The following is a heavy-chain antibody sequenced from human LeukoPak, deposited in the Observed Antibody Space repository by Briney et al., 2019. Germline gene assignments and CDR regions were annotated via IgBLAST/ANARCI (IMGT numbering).Heavy chain of an antibody. CDR3: ARDSIAYGSGSYLHS. CDR1: GFTFKSYA. D-gene: IGHD3-10*01. Sequence: GRSLRLSCAASGFTFKSYAMHWVRQAPGKALEWVAIIPYDGNKQHYAESVKGRFTISSDSSRNTLFLQMNSLRAEDTAVYYCARDSIAYGSGSYLHSWGQGTLVTVSS. V-gene: IGHV3-30*04. J-gene: IGHJ4*02. CDR2: IPYDGNKQ.